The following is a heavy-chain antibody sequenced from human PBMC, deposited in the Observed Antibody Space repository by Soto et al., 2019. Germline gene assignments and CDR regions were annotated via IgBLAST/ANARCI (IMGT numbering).Heavy chain of an antibody. V-gene: IGHV4-30-4*01. CDR2: IYYSGST. D-gene: IGHD3-10*01. Sequence: SETLSLTCTVSGGSISSGDYYWSWIRQPPGKGLEWIGYIYYSGSTYYNPSLKSRVTISVDTSKNQFSLKLSSVTAADTAVYYCARGPYYGSGSPHYGMDVWGQGTTVTVSS. CDR1: GGSISSGDYY. J-gene: IGHJ6*02. CDR3: ARGPYYGSGSPHYGMDV.